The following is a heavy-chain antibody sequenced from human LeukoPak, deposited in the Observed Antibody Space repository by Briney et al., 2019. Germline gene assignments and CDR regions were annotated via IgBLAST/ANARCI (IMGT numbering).Heavy chain of an antibody. CDR1: GFMFSDYY. Sequence: TGGSLRLSCAASGFMFSDYYMYWIRQAPGKGLEWVSYISSGGTTIYYADSVQGRFTISRDNVKNSLYLQMNSLRADGTAVYYCAIFYDSGSFFRIGGQGTLVTVSS. CDR2: ISSGGTTI. V-gene: IGHV3-11*04. CDR3: AIFYDSGSFFRI. D-gene: IGHD3-10*01. J-gene: IGHJ4*02.